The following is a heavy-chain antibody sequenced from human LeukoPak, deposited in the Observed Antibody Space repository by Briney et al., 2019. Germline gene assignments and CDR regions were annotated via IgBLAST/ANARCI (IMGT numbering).Heavy chain of an antibody. CDR1: GFTFSAYW. CDR2: LNTDGRDT. CDR3: ARSEAVAWSFDL. Sequence: GGSLRLSCAASGFTFSAYWMHWVRQAPGKGLVWVSRLNTDGRDTRYADSVQGRFTISRDNAKNTLYLQMNSLRAEDTAVYCCARSEAVAWSFDLWGRGTLVTVSS. D-gene: IGHD6-19*01. V-gene: IGHV3-74*01. J-gene: IGHJ2*01.